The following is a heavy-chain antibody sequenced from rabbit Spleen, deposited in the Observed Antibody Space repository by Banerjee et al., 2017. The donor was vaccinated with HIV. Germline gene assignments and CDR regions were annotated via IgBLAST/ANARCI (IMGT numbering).Heavy chain of an antibody. D-gene: IGHD8-1*01. Sequence: EESGGDLVKPEGSLTLTCTASGFSFSSSYWVCWVRQAPGKGLEWIACIDAGSSGSTYYARWAKGRFTISKTSSTTVTLQMTSLTAADTATYFCARDTGSSFSSYGMDLWGQGTLVTVS. CDR3: ARDTGSSFSSYGMDL. CDR1: GFSFSSSYW. V-gene: IGHV1S45*01. CDR2: IDAGSSGST. J-gene: IGHJ6*01.